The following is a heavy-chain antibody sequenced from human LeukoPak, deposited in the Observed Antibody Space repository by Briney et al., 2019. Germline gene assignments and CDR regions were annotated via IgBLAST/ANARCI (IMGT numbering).Heavy chain of an antibody. J-gene: IGHJ6*03. V-gene: IGHV4-4*02. D-gene: IGHD6-13*01. CDR2: IYHSGST. CDR1: GGSISSSNW. CDR3: ARVLPGAAAGISYYYMDV. Sequence: SGTLSLTCAVSGGSISSSNWWSWVRQPPGKGLEWIGEIYHSGSTNYNPSLKSRVTISVDTSKNQFSLKLSSVTAADTAVYYCARVLPGAAAGISYYYMDVWGKGTTVTISS.